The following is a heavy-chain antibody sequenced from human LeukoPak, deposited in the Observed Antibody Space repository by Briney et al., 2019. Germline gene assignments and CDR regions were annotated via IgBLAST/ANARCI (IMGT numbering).Heavy chain of an antibody. V-gene: IGHV4-61*01. CDR2: VNYSGST. CDR3: ARGAFQGVVPFDY. J-gene: IGHJ4*02. Sequence: SETLSLTCTVSGGSVSNDNHCWSWIRQPPGKGLEWIGYVNYSGSTKYNPSLKSRVSKSADTSRSQVSLKLSSVTAADTAVYYCARGAFQGVVPFDYWGQGILVTVSS. CDR1: GGSVSNDNHC. D-gene: IGHD2-21*01.